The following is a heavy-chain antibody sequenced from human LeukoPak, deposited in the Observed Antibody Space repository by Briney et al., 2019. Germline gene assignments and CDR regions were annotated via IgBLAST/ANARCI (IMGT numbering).Heavy chain of an antibody. D-gene: IGHD2-15*01. Sequence: SGGSLRLSCVASGFTFDDYAMHWVRQAPGKGLEWVSYISSSGSTIYYADSVKGRFTISRDNAKNSLYLQMNSLRAEDTAVYYCARDQGYDYCSGGSCYGGNDAFDIWGQGTMVTVSS. J-gene: IGHJ3*02. CDR2: ISSSGSTI. CDR1: GFTFDDYA. V-gene: IGHV3-48*03. CDR3: ARDQGYDYCSGGSCYGGNDAFDI.